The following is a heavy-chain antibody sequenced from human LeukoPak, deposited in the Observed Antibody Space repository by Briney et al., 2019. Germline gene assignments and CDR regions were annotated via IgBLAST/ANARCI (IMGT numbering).Heavy chain of an antibody. CDR3: TRMTTGHDY. CDR1: GVSFDDYY. Sequence: SETLSLTCAVSGVSFDDYYWAWVRQTPGKGLEWIGEINHSGYTNDSPSLKSQVALSIDTSRRQFSLNLRSVTVADAGIYYCTRMTTGHDYWGQGTLVTVSS. CDR2: INHSGYT. D-gene: IGHD4-17*01. V-gene: IGHV4-34*01. J-gene: IGHJ4*02.